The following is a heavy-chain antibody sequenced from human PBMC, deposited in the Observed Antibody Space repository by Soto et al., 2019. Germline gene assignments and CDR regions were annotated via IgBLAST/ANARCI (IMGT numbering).Heavy chain of an antibody. D-gene: IGHD6-6*01. Sequence: SETLSLTCTVSGGSISSYYWSWIRQPPGKGLEWIGYIYNSGSTSYNPSLKSRVTISVDTSKNQFSLKLSSVTTADTAVYYCARLYSSSSGKNFDYWGRGTLVTVSS. J-gene: IGHJ4*02. V-gene: IGHV4-59*01. CDR3: ARLYSSSSGKNFDY. CDR1: GGSISSYY. CDR2: IYNSGST.